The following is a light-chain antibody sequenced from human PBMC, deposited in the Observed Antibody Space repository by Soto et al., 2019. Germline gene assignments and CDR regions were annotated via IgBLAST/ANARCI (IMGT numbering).Light chain of an antibody. CDR3: HQYNKWPPS. J-gene: IGKJ2*03. Sequence: EIVMTQSPVTLSVSPGERATLSCRASQSISSQLAWYQQKPGQAPRLPISGASTRATGVPARFSGSGSGTEFTLTITSLQSEDFAVYYCHQYNKWPPSFGQGTKLEIK. V-gene: IGKV3-15*01. CDR2: GAS. CDR1: QSISSQ.